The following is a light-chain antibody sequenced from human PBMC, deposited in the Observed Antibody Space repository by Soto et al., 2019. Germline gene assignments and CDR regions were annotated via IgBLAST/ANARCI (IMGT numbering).Light chain of an antibody. Sequence: HSALTQPASVSGSPGQSIIISCTGTSNDVGGYNYVSWYQQHPGKAPKLMIYDVSGRPSGVSNRFSGSKSGNTASLTISGLQAEDEADYYCSSYTRSTTPFVFGTGTKLTVL. V-gene: IGLV2-14*03. CDR3: SSYTRSTTPFV. CDR2: DVS. J-gene: IGLJ1*01. CDR1: SNDVGGYNY.